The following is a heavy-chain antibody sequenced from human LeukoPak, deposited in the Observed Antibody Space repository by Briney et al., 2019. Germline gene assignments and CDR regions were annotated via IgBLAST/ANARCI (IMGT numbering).Heavy chain of an antibody. CDR2: ISAYNGNT. Sequence: ASVKVSCKTSGYTFPSYGISWFRQAPGQGLEWMGWISAYNGNTDYAQKLQGRVTMTRDTSISTAYMELSRLRSDDTAVYYCARTRGSDDYWGQETLVTVSS. CDR1: GYTFPSYG. D-gene: IGHD1-26*01. J-gene: IGHJ4*02. V-gene: IGHV1-18*01. CDR3: ARTRGSDDY.